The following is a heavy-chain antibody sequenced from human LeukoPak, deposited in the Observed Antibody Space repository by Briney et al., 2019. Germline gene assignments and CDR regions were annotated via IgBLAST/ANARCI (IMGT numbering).Heavy chain of an antibody. CDR1: GGSFSGYY. J-gene: IGHJ4*02. CDR2: INHSGST. Sequence: SETLFLTCAVYGGSFSGYYWSWIRQPPGKGLEWIGEINHSGSTNYNPSLKSRVTISVDTSKNQFSLKLSSVTAADTAVYYCARQGIAAALDYWGQGTLVTVSS. V-gene: IGHV4-34*01. D-gene: IGHD6-13*01. CDR3: ARQGIAAALDY.